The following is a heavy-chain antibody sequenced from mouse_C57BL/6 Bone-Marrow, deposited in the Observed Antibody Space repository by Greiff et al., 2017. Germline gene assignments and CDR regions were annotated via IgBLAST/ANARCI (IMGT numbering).Heavy chain of an antibody. J-gene: IGHJ4*01. CDR2: IYPGDGDT. CDR1: GYAFSSSW. Sequence: QVQLQQSGPELVKPGASVKISCKASGYAFSSSWMNWVKQRPGKGLEWIGRIYPGDGDTNYNGKFKGKATLTADKSSSTAYMQLSSLTSEDSAVYFCARSAYGSRKDYAMGYWGQGTSVTVSS. D-gene: IGHD1-1*01. CDR3: ARSAYGSRKDYAMGY. V-gene: IGHV1-82*01.